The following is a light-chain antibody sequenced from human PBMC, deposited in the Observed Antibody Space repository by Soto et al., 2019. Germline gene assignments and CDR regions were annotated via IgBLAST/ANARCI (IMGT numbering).Light chain of an antibody. J-gene: IGLJ3*02. Sequence: QAVVTQPPSASGTPGQWVSISCSGSSSNIGSNTVNWYQQLPGTAPKLLIYSNSQRPSGVPDRFSGSKSGTSASLAVSGLQSEDEADYYCATWDDSLNGWVFGGGTKLTVL. CDR1: SSNIGSNT. CDR2: SNS. CDR3: ATWDDSLNGWV. V-gene: IGLV1-44*01.